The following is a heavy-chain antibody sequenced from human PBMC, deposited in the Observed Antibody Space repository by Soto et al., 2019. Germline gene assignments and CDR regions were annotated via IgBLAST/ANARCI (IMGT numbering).Heavy chain of an antibody. CDR2: ISAYNGNT. D-gene: IGHD3-9*01. Sequence: ASVKVSCKASGYTFSSYGITWVRQAPGQGLEWMGWISAYNGNTNYAQKFQGRVTMTTDTSTSTAHMELRSLRSDDTAVYYCARDRSLTGCDYWGQGTLVTVS. CDR1: GYTFSSYG. J-gene: IGHJ4*02. V-gene: IGHV1-18*01. CDR3: ARDRSLTGCDY.